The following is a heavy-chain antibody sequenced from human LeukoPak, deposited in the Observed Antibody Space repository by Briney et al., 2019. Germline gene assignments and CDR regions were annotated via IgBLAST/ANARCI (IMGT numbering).Heavy chain of an antibody. CDR1: GYTFTSYD. CDR3: AREGWQWLVHAFDI. D-gene: IGHD6-19*01. J-gene: IGHJ3*02. CDR2: MNPISGDT. Sequence: ASVKVSCKASGYTFTSYDVNWVRQATGQGLEWMGWMNPISGDTGYALKFQGRVTMSRNTSISTAYMELGSLRSEDTAVYYCAREGWQWLVHAFDIWGQGTMVTVSS. V-gene: IGHV1-8*01.